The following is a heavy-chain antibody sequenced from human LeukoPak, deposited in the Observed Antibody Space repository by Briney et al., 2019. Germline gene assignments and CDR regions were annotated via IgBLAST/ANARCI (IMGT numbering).Heavy chain of an antibody. CDR2: IWYDGSNK. J-gene: IGHJ4*02. CDR3: ARASGWHTRVADY. D-gene: IGHD6-19*01. CDR1: GFTFSSYG. Sequence: GGSLRLSCAASGFTFSSYGMHWVRQAPGKGLEWVAVIWYDGSNKYYADSVKGRFTISRDNSKNTLYLQMNSLRAEDTAVYYCARASGWHTRVADYWGQGTLVTVSS. V-gene: IGHV3-33*08.